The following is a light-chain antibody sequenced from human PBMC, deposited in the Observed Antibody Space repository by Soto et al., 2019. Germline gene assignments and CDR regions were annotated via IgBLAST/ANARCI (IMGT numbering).Light chain of an antibody. CDR3: QQSYSTPLT. CDR2: AAS. V-gene: IGKV1-39*01. CDR1: QSISSY. J-gene: IGKJ4*01. Sequence: DIQMTQSPSSLXXXVGDRVTITCRASQSISSYLNWYQQKPGKAPKLLIYAASSLQSGVPSRFSGSGSGTDFTLTISSLQPEDFATYYCQQSYSTPLTFGGGTKVEIK.